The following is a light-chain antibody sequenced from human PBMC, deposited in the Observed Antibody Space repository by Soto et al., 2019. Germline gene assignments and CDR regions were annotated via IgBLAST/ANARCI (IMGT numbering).Light chain of an antibody. V-gene: IGLV2-11*01. CDR3: CSYAGSYTWV. J-gene: IGLJ3*02. CDR1: SSNIGSNY. Sequence: QPVLTQPPSASGTPGQRVTISCSGSSSNIGSNYVYWYQQHPGKAPKLMIYDVNKRPSGVPDRFSGSKSGNTASLTISGLQAEDEADYYCCSYAGSYTWVFGGGTKLTVL. CDR2: DVN.